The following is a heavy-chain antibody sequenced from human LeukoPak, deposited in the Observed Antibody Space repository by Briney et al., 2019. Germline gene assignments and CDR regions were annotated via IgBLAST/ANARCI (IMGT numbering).Heavy chain of an antibody. CDR3: AKVLSGSQDY. V-gene: IGHV3-23*01. D-gene: IGHD1-26*01. J-gene: IGHJ4*02. CDR2: IGGGGEST. CDR1: GFIFSSYA. Sequence: GGSLRLSCAASGFIFSSYAMSWVRQAPGRGLEWVSTIGGGGESTYYADSVKGRFTISRDSSKNTVYLQMNNLRAEDTAVYYCAKVLSGSQDYWGQGTLVTVFS.